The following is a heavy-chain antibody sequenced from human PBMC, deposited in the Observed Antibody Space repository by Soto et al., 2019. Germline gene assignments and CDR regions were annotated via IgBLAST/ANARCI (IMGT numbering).Heavy chain of an antibody. Sequence: EVQLVESGGGLVQPGGSLRLSCAASGFTFNAYWMTWVRQAPGKGLEWVANINRDGTEKNYVDSVKGRFTVSRDNAKNSLHLQMYSLRAEDTAVYYCVRDTTEYGSYGSSYYDVFDIWGQGTKVTVSS. CDR1: GFTFNAYW. CDR2: INRDGTEK. J-gene: IGHJ3*02. D-gene: IGHD6-6*01. CDR3: VRDTTEYGSYGSSYYDVFDI. V-gene: IGHV3-7*05.